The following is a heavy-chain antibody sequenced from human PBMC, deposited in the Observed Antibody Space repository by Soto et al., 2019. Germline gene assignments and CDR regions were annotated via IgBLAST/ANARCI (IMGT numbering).Heavy chain of an antibody. CDR2: ISSSSSYI. Sequence: GGSLRLSCAASGFTFSSYSMNWVRQAPGKGLEWVSSISSSSSYIYYADSVKGRFTISRDNAKNSLYLQMNSPRAEDTAVYYCARRIAAAGTDYFDYWGQGTLVTVSS. D-gene: IGHD6-13*01. CDR3: ARRIAAAGTDYFDY. CDR1: GFTFSSYS. V-gene: IGHV3-21*01. J-gene: IGHJ4*02.